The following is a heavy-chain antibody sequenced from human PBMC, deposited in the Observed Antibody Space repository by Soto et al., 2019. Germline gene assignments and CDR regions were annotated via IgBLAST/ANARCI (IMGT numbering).Heavy chain of an antibody. J-gene: IGHJ6*02. Sequence: ASVKVSCKASGYTFTSYGISWVRQAPGQGLEWMGWISAYNGNTNYAQKLQGRVTMTTDTSTSTAYMELRSLRSDDTAVYYCARDGERQGDYYYYYGRDVWGQGTTVTVSS. V-gene: IGHV1-18*01. CDR3: ARDGERQGDYYYYYGRDV. D-gene: IGHD1-26*01. CDR2: ISAYNGNT. CDR1: GYTFTSYG.